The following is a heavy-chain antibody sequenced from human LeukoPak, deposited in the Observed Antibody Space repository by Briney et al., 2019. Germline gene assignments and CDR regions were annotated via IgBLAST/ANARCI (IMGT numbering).Heavy chain of an antibody. V-gene: IGHV1-46*01. CDR2: INPSGGSP. D-gene: IGHD2-2*01. J-gene: IGHJ5*02. Sequence: ASVKVSCKASGYTFTSSFMHWVRQAPGQGLEWMGIINPSGGSPTYAQKFQGRVTMTRDTSTSTVYMELSSLRSEDTAMYYCARDSSSSSLADPWGQGILVTVSS. CDR3: ARDSSSSSLADP. CDR1: GYTFTSSF.